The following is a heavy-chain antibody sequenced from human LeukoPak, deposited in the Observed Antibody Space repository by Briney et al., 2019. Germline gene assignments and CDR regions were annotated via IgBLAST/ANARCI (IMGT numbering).Heavy chain of an antibody. CDR1: GGSISSYY. CDR3: ARGAASATGDWFDP. Sequence: SETLSLTCIVSGGSISSYYGSWIRQPPGKGLEWIGYIYYSGSTNYNPSLKSGVTISVDTSKNQFSLRLSSVTAADTAVYYCARGAASATGDWFDPWGQGTLVTVSS. J-gene: IGHJ5*02. CDR2: IYYSGST. D-gene: IGHD6-13*01. V-gene: IGHV4-59*01.